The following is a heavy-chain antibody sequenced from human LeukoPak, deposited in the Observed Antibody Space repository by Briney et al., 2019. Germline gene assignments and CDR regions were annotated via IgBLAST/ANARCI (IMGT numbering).Heavy chain of an antibody. V-gene: IGHV3-9*01. J-gene: IGHJ5*02. CDR3: AKGSSSGGGWFDP. Sequence: GRSLRLSCAASGFTFDDYAMHWVRQAPGKGLEWVSGISWNSGSIGYADSVKGRFTISRDNAKNSLYLQMNSLRAEDTALYYCAKGSSSGGGWFDPWGQGTLVTVSS. CDR2: ISWNSGSI. D-gene: IGHD6-19*01. CDR1: GFTFDDYA.